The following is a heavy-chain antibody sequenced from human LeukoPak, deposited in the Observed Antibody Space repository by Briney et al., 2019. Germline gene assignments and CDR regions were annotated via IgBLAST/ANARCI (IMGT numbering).Heavy chain of an antibody. CDR2: VSAHNGNT. CDR1: GYTFTSYG. J-gene: IGHJ4*02. CDR3: ARDQGQLWLLDHFDY. Sequence: ASVKVSCKASGYTFTSYGISWVRQAPGQGLEWMGWVSAHNGNTNYAQKLQGRVTMTTDTSTSTAYMELRSLRSDDTAVYYCARDQGQLWLLDHFDYWGQGTLVTVSS. V-gene: IGHV1-18*01. D-gene: IGHD5-18*01.